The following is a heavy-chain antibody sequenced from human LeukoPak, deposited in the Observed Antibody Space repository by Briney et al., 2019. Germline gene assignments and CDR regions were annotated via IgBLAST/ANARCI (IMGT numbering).Heavy chain of an antibody. CDR2: INPNSGGT. CDR1: GYTFTGYY. D-gene: IGHD6-13*01. V-gene: IGHV1-2*02. J-gene: IGHJ4*02. Sequence: GASVKVSCKASGYTFTGYYMHWVRQAPGQGVEWRGWINPNSGGTNYAQKFQGRVTMNRDTSISTAYMELSRLRSDDTAVYYCARGPVNMKQLVTALYYFDYWGQGTLVTVSS. CDR3: ARGPVNMKQLVTALYYFDY.